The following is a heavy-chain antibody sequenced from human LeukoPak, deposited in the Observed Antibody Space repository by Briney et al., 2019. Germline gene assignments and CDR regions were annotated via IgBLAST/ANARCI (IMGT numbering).Heavy chain of an antibody. J-gene: IGHJ3*02. CDR3: AKDTGSSSSWFNAFDI. V-gene: IGHV3-21*04. CDR2: ISRSSDFI. D-gene: IGHD6-13*01. Sequence: GGSLRLSCAASGFSLSSYSMNWVRQARGKGLEWVSAISRSSDFIYYADSVKGRFTISRDNAKNSLYLQMNSLRAEDMALYYCAKDTGSSSSWFNAFDIWGQGTMVTVSS. CDR1: GFSLSSYS.